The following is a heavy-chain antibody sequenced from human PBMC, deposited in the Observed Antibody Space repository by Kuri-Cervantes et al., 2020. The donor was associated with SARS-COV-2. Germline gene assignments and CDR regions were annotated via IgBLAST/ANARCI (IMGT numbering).Heavy chain of an antibody. J-gene: IGHJ4*02. V-gene: IGHV4-30-2*01. D-gene: IGHD2-2*01. CDR1: GGSISSGGYS. CDR2: IYHSGST. Sequence: SQTLSLTCAVSGGSISSGGYSWSWIRQPPGKGLEWIGYIYHSGSTYYNPSLKSRVTISVDTSKNQFSLKLSSVTAADTAVYYCARKSACSSTSCYPGAFDYWGQGTLVTVSS. CDR3: ARKSACSSTSCYPGAFDY.